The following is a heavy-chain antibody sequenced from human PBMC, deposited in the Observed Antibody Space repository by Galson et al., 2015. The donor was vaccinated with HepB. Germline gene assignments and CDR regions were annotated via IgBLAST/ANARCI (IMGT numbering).Heavy chain of an antibody. Sequence: SVKVSCKASGYSFNRYAMNWVRQAPGQGLEWMGWINTNTGNPTYAQGFTGRFVLSMDASVSTSYLQISSLKAEDTAVYYCARGSPPYSDGMDVWGQGTTVTVSS. CDR1: GYSFNRYA. J-gene: IGHJ6*02. V-gene: IGHV7-4-1*02. CDR2: INTNTGNP. D-gene: IGHD2-15*01. CDR3: ARGSPPYSDGMDV.